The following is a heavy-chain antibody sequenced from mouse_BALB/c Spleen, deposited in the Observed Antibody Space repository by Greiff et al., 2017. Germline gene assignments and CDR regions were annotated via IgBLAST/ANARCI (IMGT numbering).Heavy chain of an antibody. Sequence: VQLQQSGPELVKPGASVKISCKASGYSFTGYYMHWVKQSHVKSLEWIGRINPYNGATSYNQNFKDKASLTVDKSSSTAYMELHSLTSEDSAVYYCARWGDRYDDYWGQGTTLTVSS. D-gene: IGHD2-14*01. V-gene: IGHV1-31*01. CDR2: INPYNGAT. J-gene: IGHJ2*01. CDR1: GYSFTGYY. CDR3: ARWGDRYDDY.